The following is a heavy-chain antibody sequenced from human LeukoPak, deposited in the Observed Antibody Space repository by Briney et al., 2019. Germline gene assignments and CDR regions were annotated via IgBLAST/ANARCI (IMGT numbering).Heavy chain of an antibody. J-gene: IGHJ4*02. CDR3: ARERGVRGYSYGFFDY. V-gene: IGHV3-33*01. D-gene: IGHD5-18*01. CDR2: IWYDGSNK. CDR1: GFTFSSYG. Sequence: PGRFLRLSCAASGFTFSSYGMHWVRQAPGKGLEWVAVIWYDGSNKYYADSVKGRFTISRDNSKNTLYLQMNSLRAEDTAVYYCARERGVRGYSYGFFDYWGQGTLVTVSS.